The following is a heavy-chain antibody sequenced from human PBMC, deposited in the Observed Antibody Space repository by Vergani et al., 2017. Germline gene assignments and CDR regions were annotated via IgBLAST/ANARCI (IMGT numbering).Heavy chain of an antibody. Sequence: VQLVESGGGVVQPGRSLRLSCAASGFTFSSYGMHWVRQDPGKGLEWVAYISSSSSTIYYADSGKGRFTISRDNAKNSLYLQMNSLRDEDTAVYYCARVSVAAAGTGFDYWGQGTLVTVSS. V-gene: IGHV3-48*02. CDR1: GFTFSSYG. D-gene: IGHD6-13*01. CDR3: ARVSVAAAGTGFDY. CDR2: ISSSSSTI. J-gene: IGHJ4*02.